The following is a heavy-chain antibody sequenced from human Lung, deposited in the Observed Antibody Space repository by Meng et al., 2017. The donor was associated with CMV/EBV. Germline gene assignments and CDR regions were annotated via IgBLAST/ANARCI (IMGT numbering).Heavy chain of an antibody. Sequence: SCVASGFTFSSYGVSWVRQAPGKGLECVSYISGSGSTIYYADSVKGRFTISRDNAKNSLHLQMNSLRPEDTAVYYCARDPHYDLGNFYYYGMDVWXQGTTVTVSS. CDR3: ARDPHYDLGNFYYYGMDV. V-gene: IGHV3-48*03. J-gene: IGHJ6*02. CDR2: ISGSGSTI. CDR1: GFTFSSYG. D-gene: IGHD3-3*01.